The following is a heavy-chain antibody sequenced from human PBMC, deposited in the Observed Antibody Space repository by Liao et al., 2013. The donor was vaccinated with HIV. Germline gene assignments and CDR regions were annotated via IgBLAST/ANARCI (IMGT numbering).Heavy chain of an antibody. V-gene: IGHV4-59*01. CDR2: IYYSGST. D-gene: IGHD4-23*01. CDR3: ARAWRATVVTPGYFDY. J-gene: IGHJ4*02. CDR1: GGSISSYY. Sequence: QVQLQESGPGLVKPSETLSLTCTVSGGSISSYYWSWIRQPPGKGLEWIGYIYYSGSTNYNPSLKSRVTISVDTSKNQFSLKLSSVTAADTAVYYCARAWRATVVTPGYFDYWGQGTLVTVSS.